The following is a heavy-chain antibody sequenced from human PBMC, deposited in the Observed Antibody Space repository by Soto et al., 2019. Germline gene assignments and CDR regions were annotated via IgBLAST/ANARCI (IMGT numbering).Heavy chain of an antibody. J-gene: IGHJ4*02. CDR2: IYPSDSDA. D-gene: IGHD3-3*01. CDR3: ARGGVSTRTFDY. V-gene: IGHV5-51*01. Sequence: GESLKISCKGSGYNFAGYWIAWVRQMPGKGLELMGIIYPSDSDARYRPSFQGQVTISADKSISSAYLQWSSLRASDTAMYYCARGGVSTRTFDYWGQGTPVTVSS. CDR1: GYNFAGYW.